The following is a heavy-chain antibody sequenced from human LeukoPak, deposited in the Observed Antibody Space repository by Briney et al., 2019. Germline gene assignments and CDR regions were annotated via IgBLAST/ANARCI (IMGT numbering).Heavy chain of an antibody. J-gene: IGHJ2*01. D-gene: IGHD3-10*01. V-gene: IGHV3-53*01. CDR1: GVTVNSNY. CDR2: LYSGGDT. Sequence: GGSLRLSCTASGVTVNSNYMSWVRQAPGKGLEWVSVLYSGGDTHYADSVKGRFTISRDNSKNTLYLQMNSLRAEDTAVYYCARDRDMGYWYFDLWGRGTLVTVSS. CDR3: ARDRDMGYWYFDL.